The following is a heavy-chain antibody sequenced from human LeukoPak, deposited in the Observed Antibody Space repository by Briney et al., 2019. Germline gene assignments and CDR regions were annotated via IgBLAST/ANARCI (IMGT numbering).Heavy chain of an antibody. D-gene: IGHD3-22*01. CDR1: GYTFTSYD. J-gene: IGHJ4*02. CDR2: MNPNSGNT. CDR3: ARGGPYPYYYDSSGYQPIDY. V-gene: IGHV1-8*01. Sequence: GASVKVSCKASGYTFTSYDINWVRQATGQGLEWMGWMNPNSGNTGYAQKFQGRVTMTRNTSISTAYMELSSLRSEDTAVYYCARGGPYPYYYDSSGYQPIDYWGQGTLVTVSS.